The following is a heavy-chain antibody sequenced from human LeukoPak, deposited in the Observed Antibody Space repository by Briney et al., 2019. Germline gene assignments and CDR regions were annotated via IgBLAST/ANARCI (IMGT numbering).Heavy chain of an antibody. Sequence: GGSLRLSCPASGFTFDDYAMHWLRQAAGQGLAWVEGISWNSGSIGYADSVKGRFTISRDNAKNSLYLQMNSLRAEDTALYYCAKDGHSSSILPVMWGQGTLVTFSS. CDR2: ISWNSGSI. CDR3: AKDGHSSSILPVM. CDR1: GFTFDDYA. D-gene: IGHD6-6*01. V-gene: IGHV3-9*01. J-gene: IGHJ4*02.